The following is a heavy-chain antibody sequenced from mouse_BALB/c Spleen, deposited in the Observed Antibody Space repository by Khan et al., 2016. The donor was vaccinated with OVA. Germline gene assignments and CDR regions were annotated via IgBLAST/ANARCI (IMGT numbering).Heavy chain of an antibody. V-gene: IGHV1S135*01. CDR2: IDPFSGGT. D-gene: IGHD2-2*01. Sequence: MQLEESGPELMKPGASVKISCKASGYSFTTYYIHWVIQSPGTSLEWIGSIDPFSGGTTYNQKFKGKATLTVDKSSSTAYIHLTNLTSEDSAVYYCTRHGSVAWFSYWGQGTLVTVSA. CDR1: GYSFTTYY. CDR3: TRHGSVAWFSY. J-gene: IGHJ3*01.